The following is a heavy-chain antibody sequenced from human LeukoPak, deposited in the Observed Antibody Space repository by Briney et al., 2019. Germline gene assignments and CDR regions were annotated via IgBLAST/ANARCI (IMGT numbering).Heavy chain of an antibody. D-gene: IGHD3-10*01. Sequence: ASVKVSCKASGYTFTGYYMHWVRQAPGQWLEWMGRINPNSGGTNYAQKFQGRVTMTRDTSISTAYMELSRLRSDDTAVYYCARVWYYYGSGSPVFAFDIWGQGTMVTVSS. CDR2: INPNSGGT. CDR3: ARVWYYYGSGSPVFAFDI. CDR1: GYTFTGYY. V-gene: IGHV1-2*06. J-gene: IGHJ3*02.